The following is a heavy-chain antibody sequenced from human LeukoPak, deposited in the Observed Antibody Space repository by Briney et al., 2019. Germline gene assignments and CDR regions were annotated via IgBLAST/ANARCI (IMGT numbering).Heavy chain of an antibody. J-gene: IGHJ4*02. V-gene: IGHV4-30-4*01. Sequence: SETLSLTCTVSGGSISSGDYYWSWIRQPPGKGLEWIGYIYYSGSTYYNPSLKSRVTISVDTSKNQFSLKLSSVTAADTAVYYCARVDSSGYYYPYYFDYWGQGTLVTVSS. CDR2: IYYSGST. CDR3: ARVDSSGYYYPYYFDY. CDR1: GGSISSGDYY. D-gene: IGHD3-22*01.